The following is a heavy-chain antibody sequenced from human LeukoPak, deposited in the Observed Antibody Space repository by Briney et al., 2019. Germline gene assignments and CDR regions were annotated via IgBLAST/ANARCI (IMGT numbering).Heavy chain of an antibody. Sequence: PGGSLRLSCAASGFTFSNAWMSWVRQAPGKGLEWVGRIKSKTDGGTTDYAAPVKGRFTISGDDSKNTLYLQMNSLKTEDTAVYYCTTHFDYDILTGDAFDIWGQGTMVTVSS. CDR1: GFTFSNAW. V-gene: IGHV3-15*01. J-gene: IGHJ3*02. D-gene: IGHD3-9*01. CDR2: IKSKTDGGTT. CDR3: TTHFDYDILTGDAFDI.